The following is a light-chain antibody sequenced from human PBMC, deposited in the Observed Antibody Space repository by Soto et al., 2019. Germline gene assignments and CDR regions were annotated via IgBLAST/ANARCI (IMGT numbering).Light chain of an antibody. CDR3: ASFRSGTLLV. Sequence: QSALTQPASVSGSPGQSVTISCTGPRSDIGDSNFISWYQHSPGKAPRLLIYEVNNRHSGVSRRFSGSKAGNTASLTISVLLDDDESDYFCASFRSGTLLVFGSGTKVTVL. CDR2: EVN. CDR1: RSDIGDSNF. V-gene: IGLV2-14*01. J-gene: IGLJ1*01.